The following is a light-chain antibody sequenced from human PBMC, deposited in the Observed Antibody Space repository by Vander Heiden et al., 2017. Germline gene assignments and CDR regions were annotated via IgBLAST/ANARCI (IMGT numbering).Light chain of an antibody. J-gene: IGKJ3*01. Sequence: EIVLTQSPATLSLSPGERATLSCRASQSISSSLAWYQQKAGQPPRLLIYDASNRATGIPARFSGSGSGTDFTLIISSLEPEDFAVYYCQQYKNWPRTFGHGTKVDIK. V-gene: IGKV3-11*01. CDR3: QQYKNWPRT. CDR2: DAS. CDR1: QSISSS.